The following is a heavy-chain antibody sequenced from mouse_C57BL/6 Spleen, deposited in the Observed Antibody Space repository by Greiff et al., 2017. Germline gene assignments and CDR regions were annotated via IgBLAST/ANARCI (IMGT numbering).Heavy chain of an antibody. D-gene: IGHD1-1*01. CDR3: ARYHGSSYYFDY. CDR1: GYAFSSSW. V-gene: IGHV1-82*01. J-gene: IGHJ2*01. Sequence: QVQLQQSGPELVKPGASVKISCKASGYAFSSSWMNWVKQRPGKGLEWIGRIYPGDGDTNYNGKFKGKATLTADKSSSTAYMQLSSLTSEDSAVYFCARYHGSSYYFDYWGQGTTLTVAS. CDR2: IYPGDGDT.